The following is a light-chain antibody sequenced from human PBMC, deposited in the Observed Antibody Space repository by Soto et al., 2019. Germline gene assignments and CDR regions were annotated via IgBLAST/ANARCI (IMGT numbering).Light chain of an antibody. CDR1: SSDVGGYNY. CDR3: SSYAASNTVV. CDR2: DIS. J-gene: IGLJ2*01. V-gene: IGLV2-8*01. Sequence: QSAVTQPPSASGSPGQSVTISCTGTSSDVGGYNYVSWYQQHPGKAPKLMIHDISKRPSGVPDRFSGSKSGNTASLTISGLQAEDEADYYCSSYAASNTVVFGGGTKLTVL.